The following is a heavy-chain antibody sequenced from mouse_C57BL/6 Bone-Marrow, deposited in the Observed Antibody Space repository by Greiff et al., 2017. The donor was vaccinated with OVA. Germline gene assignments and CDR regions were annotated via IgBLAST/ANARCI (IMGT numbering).Heavy chain of an antibody. CDR1: GYTFTSYT. CDR3: ARKGLRHYYAMDY. CDR2: INPSSGYT. V-gene: IGHV1-4*01. J-gene: IGHJ4*01. Sequence: QVQLKQSGADLARPGASVKMSCKASGYTFTSYTMHWVKQRPGQGLEWIGYINPSSGYTKYNQKFKDKATLTADKSSSTAYMQLSSLTSEDSAVYYCARKGLRHYYAMDYWGQGTSVTVSS.